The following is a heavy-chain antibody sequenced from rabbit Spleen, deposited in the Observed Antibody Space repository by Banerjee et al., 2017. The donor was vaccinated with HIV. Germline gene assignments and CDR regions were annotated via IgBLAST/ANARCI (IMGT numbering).Heavy chain of an antibody. CDR2: IDPIFGIA. CDR3: VRGASSSGYYSL. V-gene: IGHV1S7*01. CDR1: GFDFGRYY. D-gene: IGHD1-1*01. Sequence: QLVESGGGLVQPGGSLKLSCKASGFDFGRYYMTWVRQAPGKGLEWIGDIDPIFGIAVYASWVNGRFTISSHNAQNTLYLQLNSLTAADTATYFCVRGASSSGYYSLWGPGTLVTVS. J-gene: IGHJ4*01.